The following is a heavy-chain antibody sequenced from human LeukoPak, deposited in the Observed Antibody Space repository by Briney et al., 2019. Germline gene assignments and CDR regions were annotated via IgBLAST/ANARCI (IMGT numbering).Heavy chain of an antibody. CDR3: ARGRGYCSGDSCSTDFDY. Sequence: PSETLSLTCTVSGGSISSYYWSWIRHPPGKGLEWIGYIYYSGSTNYNPSLKSRVTISVDTSKNRFSLKLSSVTAADTAVYYCARGRGYCSGDSCSTDFDYWGQGTLVTVSS. J-gene: IGHJ4*02. D-gene: IGHD2-15*01. V-gene: IGHV4-59*01. CDR1: GGSISSYY. CDR2: IYYSGST.